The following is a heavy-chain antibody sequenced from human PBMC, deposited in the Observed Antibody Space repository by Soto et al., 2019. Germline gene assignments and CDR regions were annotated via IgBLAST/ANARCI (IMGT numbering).Heavy chain of an antibody. CDR3: ARGGDILTGYREVDY. CDR2: IYYSGST. V-gene: IGHV4-59*01. J-gene: IGHJ4*02. D-gene: IGHD3-9*01. CDR1: GGSISSYY. Sequence: PSETLSLTCTVSGGSISSYYWSWIRQPPGKGLEWIGYIYYSGSTNYNPSLKSRVTISVDTSKNQFSLKLSSVTAADTAVYYCARGGDILTGYREVDYWGQGTLVTVSS.